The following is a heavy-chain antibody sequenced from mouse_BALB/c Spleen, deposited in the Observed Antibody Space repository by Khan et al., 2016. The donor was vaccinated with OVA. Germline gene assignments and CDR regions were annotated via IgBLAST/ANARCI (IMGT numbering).Heavy chain of an antibody. CDR2: INTNSGEP. CDR1: GYTFTNYG. Sequence: VQLQESGPELKKPGETVKISCKASGYTFTNYGMHWVKQAPGKGLQWMGWINTNSGEPTYADDFKGRFAFSLETSASTAYLQINNLKNEDAATYFDARPPYIYYVMDYWGQGTSVTVSS. CDR3: ARPPYIYYVMDY. D-gene: IGHD2-10*01. J-gene: IGHJ4*01. V-gene: IGHV9-3-1*01.